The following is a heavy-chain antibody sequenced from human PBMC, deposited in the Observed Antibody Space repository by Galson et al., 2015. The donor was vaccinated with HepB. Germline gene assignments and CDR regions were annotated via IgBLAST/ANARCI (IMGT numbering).Heavy chain of an antibody. D-gene: IGHD3-10*01. J-gene: IGHJ4*02. CDR3: TRSMVRGVGQDY. CDR1: GYTFTDYY. CDR2: INPSSGST. V-gene: IGHV1-46*01. Sequence: SVKVSCKASGYTFTDYYMQWVRQVPGQGFEWMGTINPSSGSTSYAQKFRGRVTMTRDTSTSTVYMEVSILRSEDTAVYYCTRSMVRGVGQDYWGQGTLVTVSS.